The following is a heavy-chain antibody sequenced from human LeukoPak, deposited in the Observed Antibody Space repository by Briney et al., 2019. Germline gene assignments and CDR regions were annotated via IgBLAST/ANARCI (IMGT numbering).Heavy chain of an antibody. CDR1: GFTFSSYS. D-gene: IGHD1-7*01. CDR3: ARVTGTAPPRFDY. Sequence: PGGSLRLSCAASGFTFSSYSMNWVRQAPGKGLEWVSYISSRSSTIYYADSVKGRFTISRDNAKNSLYLQMNSLRAEDTAVYYCARVTGTAPPRFDYWGQGTLVTVSS. V-gene: IGHV3-48*01. J-gene: IGHJ4*02. CDR2: ISSRSSTI.